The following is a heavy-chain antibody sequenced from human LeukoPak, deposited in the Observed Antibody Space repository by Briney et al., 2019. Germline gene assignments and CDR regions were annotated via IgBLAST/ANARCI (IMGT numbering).Heavy chain of an antibody. D-gene: IGHD3-22*01. Sequence: SETLSLTCAVYGGSFSGYYWSWIRQPPGKGLEWIGEINHSGSTNYNPSLKSRVTISVDTSKNQFSLKLSSVTAADTAVYYCARWRDYYDSSGTSDYFDYWGQGTLVTASS. CDR1: GGSFSGYY. J-gene: IGHJ4*02. CDR3: ARWRDYYDSSGTSDYFDY. V-gene: IGHV4-34*01. CDR2: INHSGST.